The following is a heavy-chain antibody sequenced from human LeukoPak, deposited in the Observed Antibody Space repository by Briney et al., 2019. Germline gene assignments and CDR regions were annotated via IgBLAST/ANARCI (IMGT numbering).Heavy chain of an antibody. Sequence: PSETLSLTCIVSGGSISGSNYYWGWIRQPPGMGLEWIGSIFYSGRTYFNPSLKSRVTISVDTSKNQFSLRLSSVTAADTAVYYCERHEEEDGYNAKTLDYWGQGALVTVSS. V-gene: IGHV4-39*01. CDR1: GGSISGSNYY. CDR2: IFYSGRT. J-gene: IGHJ4*02. CDR3: ERHEEEDGYNAKTLDY. D-gene: IGHD5-24*01.